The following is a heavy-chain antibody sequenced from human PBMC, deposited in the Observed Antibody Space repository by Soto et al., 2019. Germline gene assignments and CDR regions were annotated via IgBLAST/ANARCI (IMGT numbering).Heavy chain of an antibody. D-gene: IGHD3-3*01. CDR1: GGTFSDYA. Sequence: SVKVSCKASGGTFSDYAISWVRQAPGQGLEWMGGIIPIFGTATYGQKFQGRVRITADESTSTAYMELSSLRSEDTAVYYCARERGSGSYRIQNYYCYGVDVWGQGTTVTVSS. J-gene: IGHJ6*02. CDR3: ARERGSGSYRIQNYYCYGVDV. V-gene: IGHV1-69*13. CDR2: IIPIFGTA.